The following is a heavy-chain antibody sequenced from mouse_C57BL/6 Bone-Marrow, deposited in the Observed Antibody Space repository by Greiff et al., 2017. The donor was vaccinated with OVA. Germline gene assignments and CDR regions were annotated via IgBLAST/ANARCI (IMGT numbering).Heavy chain of an antibody. Sequence: QVQLQQSGAELARPGASVKLSCKASGYTFTSYGISWVKQRTGQGLEWIGEIYPRSGNTYYNEKFKGKATLTADKSSSTAYMELRSLTSEDSAVYFGARVRLTGFAYWGQGTLVTVSA. J-gene: IGHJ3*01. CDR3: ARVRLTGFAY. CDR2: IYPRSGNT. D-gene: IGHD4-1*01. V-gene: IGHV1-81*01. CDR1: GYTFTSYG.